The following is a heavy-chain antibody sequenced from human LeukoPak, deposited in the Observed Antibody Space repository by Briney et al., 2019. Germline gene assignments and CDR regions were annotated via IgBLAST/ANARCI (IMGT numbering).Heavy chain of an antibody. CDR1: GGSFSGYY. CDR2: INHSGST. Sequence: SETLSLTCAVYGGSFSGYYWSWIRQPPGKGLEWIGEINHSGSTNYNPSLKSRVTISVDTSKNQFSLKLSSVTAADTAVYYCARGREHYGSGSYHDYWGQGTLATVSS. CDR3: ARGREHYGSGSYHDY. D-gene: IGHD3-10*01. V-gene: IGHV4-34*01. J-gene: IGHJ4*02.